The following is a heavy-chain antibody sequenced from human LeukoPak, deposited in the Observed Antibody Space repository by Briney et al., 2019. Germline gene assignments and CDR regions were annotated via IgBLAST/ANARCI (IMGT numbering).Heavy chain of an antibody. Sequence: SETLSLTCTVSGGSISSSSYSWTWIRQPPGKGLEWIGYIYYSGSTYYNPSLKSRVTISVDTSKNQFSLKLSSVTAADTAVYYCARVGYDSSGYLTIDYWGQGTLVTVSS. J-gene: IGHJ4*02. CDR1: GGSISSSSYS. CDR3: ARVGYDSSGYLTIDY. V-gene: IGHV4-30-4*08. D-gene: IGHD3-22*01. CDR2: IYYSGST.